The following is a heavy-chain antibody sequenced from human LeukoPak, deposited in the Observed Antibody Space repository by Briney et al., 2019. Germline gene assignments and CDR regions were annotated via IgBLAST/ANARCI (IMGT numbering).Heavy chain of an antibody. CDR2: IIPIFGTA. Sequence: GASVKVSCKAFGGSFSSEAISWVRQAPGQGLEWMGGIIPIFGTANYAQKLQGRVTITTDESTSTAYMEVRSLRSEDTAVYYCGSDLEYSSSSGPIWGQGTLVTVSS. CDR3: GSDLEYSSSSGPI. J-gene: IGHJ4*02. D-gene: IGHD6-6*01. V-gene: IGHV1-69*05. CDR1: GGSFSSEA.